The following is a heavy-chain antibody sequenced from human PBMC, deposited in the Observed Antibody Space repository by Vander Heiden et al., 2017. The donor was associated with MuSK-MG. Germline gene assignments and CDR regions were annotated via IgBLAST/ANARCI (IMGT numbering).Heavy chain of an antibody. CDR2: ISYDGSNK. V-gene: IGHV3-30*04. D-gene: IGHD3-16*01. CDR3: ARVGGGKSYGMDV. CDR1: GFTFSSYA. J-gene: IGHJ6*02. Sequence: QVQLVESGGGVVQPGRSLRLSCAASGFTFSSYAMHWVRQAPGKGLEWVAVISYDGSNKYYADAVKGRFTISRDNSKNTLYLQMNSLRAEDTAVYYCARVGGGKSYGMDVWGQGTTVTVSS.